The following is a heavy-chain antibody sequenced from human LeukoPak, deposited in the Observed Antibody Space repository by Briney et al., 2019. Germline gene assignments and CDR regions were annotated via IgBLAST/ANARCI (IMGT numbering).Heavy chain of an antibody. J-gene: IGHJ4*02. CDR3: ARQYGRPFDY. D-gene: IGHD4-17*01. V-gene: IGHV5-51*01. CDR2: IYPGDSDT. CDR1: GFRFSSNW. Sequence: GESLKISFKGSGFRFSSNWIGWVRQMPGKGPEWMGIIYPGDSDTIYSPSFQGQVTISADKSISTAYLQWSSLRASDTAMYYCARQYGRPFDYWGQGTLVTVSS.